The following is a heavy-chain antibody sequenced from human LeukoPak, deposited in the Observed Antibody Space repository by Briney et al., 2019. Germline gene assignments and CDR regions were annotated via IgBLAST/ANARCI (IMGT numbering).Heavy chain of an antibody. CDR2: IYSGGST. D-gene: IGHD3-16*02. J-gene: IGHJ5*02. CDR3: AGWQHYYDYVWGSYLEL. Sequence: PGGSLRLSCAASGFPVSSNYMSWVRQAPGKGLEWVSVIYSGGSTYYADSVKGRFTISRDNSKNTLYLQMNSLRAEDTAVYYCAGWQHYYDYVWGSYLELWGQGTLVTVSS. V-gene: IGHV3-53*01. CDR1: GFPVSSNY.